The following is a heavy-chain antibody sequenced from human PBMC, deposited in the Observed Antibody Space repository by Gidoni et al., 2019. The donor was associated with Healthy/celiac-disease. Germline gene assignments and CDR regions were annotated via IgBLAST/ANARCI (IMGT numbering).Heavy chain of an antibody. D-gene: IGHD6-6*01. V-gene: IGHV4-39*01. CDR2: IYYSGST. CDR1: GGSISSSSYY. CDR3: ASSIAARRTYDY. J-gene: IGHJ4*02. Sequence: QLQLQEWGPGLVKPSETLSLTCTVSGGSISSSSYYWGWIRQPPGKGLEWIGSIYYSGSTYYNPSLKSRVTISVDTSKNQFSLKLSSVTAADTAVYYCASSIAARRTYDYWGQGTLVTVSS.